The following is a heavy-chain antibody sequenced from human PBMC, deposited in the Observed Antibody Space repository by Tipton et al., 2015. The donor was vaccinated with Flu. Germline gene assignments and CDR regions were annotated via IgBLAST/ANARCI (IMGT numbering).Heavy chain of an antibody. V-gene: IGHV4-61*02. Sequence: TLSLTCTVSGGSTSSGSYYWSWIRQPAGKGLEWIGRIYTTGSTKYNPSLKSRVTISLDTSNNRFSLNLSSVPAADTAVYYCAREGPYSSAWYGLDAFGISGQGTMVTVSS. CDR1: GGSTSSGSYY. CDR3: AREGPYSSAWYGLDAFGI. CDR2: IYTTGST. J-gene: IGHJ3*02. D-gene: IGHD6-19*01.